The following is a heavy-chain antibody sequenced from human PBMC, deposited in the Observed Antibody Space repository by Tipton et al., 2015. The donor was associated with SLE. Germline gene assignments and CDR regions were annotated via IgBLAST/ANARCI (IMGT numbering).Heavy chain of an antibody. V-gene: IGHV4-34*01. J-gene: IGHJ2*01. CDR1: GGSFSGSY. CDR2: ISLSGST. Sequence: TLSLTCGVYGGSFSGSYWNWIRQPPGKGLEWIGEISLSGSTKSNPSLKSRVTISVDTSKNQFSLKLSSVTAADTAVYYCASPMLSNWYFDLWGRGTLVTVPS. D-gene: IGHD2-8*01. CDR3: ASPMLSNWYFDL.